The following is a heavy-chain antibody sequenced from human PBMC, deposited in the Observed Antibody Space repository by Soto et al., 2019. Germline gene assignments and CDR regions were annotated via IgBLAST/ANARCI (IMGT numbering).Heavy chain of an antibody. Sequence: GGSLRLSCSASGFTFSEYSMHWVRQAPGKGLQYVSTISSDGDITYYADSVKGRFTISRDNSKNTLYLQMNSLRPEDTAVYYCAKVSTFYDILTGYYSTNFFDPWGQGTLVTVSS. CDR1: GFTFSEYS. D-gene: IGHD3-9*01. CDR2: ISSDGDIT. CDR3: AKVSTFYDILTGYYSTNFFDP. V-gene: IGHV3-64D*06. J-gene: IGHJ5*02.